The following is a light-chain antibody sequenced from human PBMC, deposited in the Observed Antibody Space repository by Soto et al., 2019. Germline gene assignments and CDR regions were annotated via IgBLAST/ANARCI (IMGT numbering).Light chain of an antibody. Sequence: SALTQPPSASGSPGQSVTISCTGTSSDVGGYNYVSCYQQHPGKSPKLMIYEVSKLPSWVPDRFSGSKSGNTASLTVSGLQAEDEADYYFSSYAGSNNLVFGGGTKLTVL. CDR1: SSDVGGYNY. J-gene: IGLJ2*01. CDR2: EVS. CDR3: SSYAGSNNLV. V-gene: IGLV2-8*01.